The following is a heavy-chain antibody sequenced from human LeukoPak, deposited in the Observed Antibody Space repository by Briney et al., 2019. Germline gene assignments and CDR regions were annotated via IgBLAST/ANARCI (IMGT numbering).Heavy chain of an antibody. Sequence: GGSLRLSCAASGFTFSSYAMSWVRQAPGKGLEWVSAISGSGGSTYYADSVKGRFTISRDNSKNTLYLQVNSLRAEDTAVYYCAKVPMVYYYGSGSPNWFDPWGQGTLVTVSS. CDR3: AKVPMVYYYGSGSPNWFDP. J-gene: IGHJ5*02. D-gene: IGHD3-10*01. V-gene: IGHV3-23*01. CDR1: GFTFSSYA. CDR2: ISGSGGST.